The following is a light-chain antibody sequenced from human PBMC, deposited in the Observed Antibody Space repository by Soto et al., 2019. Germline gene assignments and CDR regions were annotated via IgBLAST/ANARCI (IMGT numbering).Light chain of an antibody. Sequence: DIQMTQSPSTLSASVGDRVTITCRASQSISSRLAWYQQKPGKAPKLLIYDASSLESGVPSRFNGSGSGTEFTRTISSLQHDDFATYYCQQYNSSAEGFTVGPGTKVDIK. CDR1: QSISSR. CDR2: DAS. V-gene: IGKV1-5*01. CDR3: QQYNSSAEGFT. J-gene: IGKJ3*01.